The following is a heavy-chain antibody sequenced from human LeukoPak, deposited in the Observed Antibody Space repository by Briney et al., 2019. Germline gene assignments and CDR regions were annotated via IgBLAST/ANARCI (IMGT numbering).Heavy chain of an antibody. CDR3: ARDRRVVPAAPFDY. J-gene: IGHJ4*02. CDR1: GFTFSSYS. CDR2: ISSSSSYI. V-gene: IGHV3-21*01. D-gene: IGHD2-2*01. Sequence: GGSLRLSCAASGFTFSSYSMNWVRQAPWKGLEWVSSISSSSSYIYYADSVKGRFTISRDNAKNSLYPQMNSLRAEDTAVYYCARDRRVVPAAPFDYWGQGTLVTVSS.